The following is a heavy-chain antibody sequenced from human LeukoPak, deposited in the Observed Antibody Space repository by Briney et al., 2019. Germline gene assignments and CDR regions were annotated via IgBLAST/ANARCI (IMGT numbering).Heavy chain of an antibody. CDR1: GFTFSSYG. CDR3: AKRVAGYYYDSSGYFDY. D-gene: IGHD3-22*01. J-gene: IGHJ4*02. CDR2: ISGSGGST. Sequence: PGGSLRLSCAASGFTFSSYGMHWVRQAPGKGLEWVSGISGSGGSTYYADSVKGRFTISRDNSKNTLYLQMNSLRAEDTAVYYCAKRVAGYYYDSSGYFDYWGQGTLVTVSS. V-gene: IGHV3-23*01.